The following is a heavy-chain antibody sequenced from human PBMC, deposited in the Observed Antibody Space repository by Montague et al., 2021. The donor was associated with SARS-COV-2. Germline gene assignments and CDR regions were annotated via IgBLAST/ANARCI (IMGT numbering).Heavy chain of an antibody. D-gene: IGHD3-10*01. CDR2: IYYSGTT. CDR1: SGSIISSGYY. CDR3: ARGMIRGVTTPFDY. Sequence: SETVSLTCSVSSGSIISSGYYWGWIRQPPGKELEWIGNIYYSGTTYYNPSLQSRGTISVDTSKNHLSLRLSSVTAADTAVYFCARGMIRGVTTPFDYWGQGSQVTVSS. J-gene: IGHJ4*02. V-gene: IGHV4-39*02.